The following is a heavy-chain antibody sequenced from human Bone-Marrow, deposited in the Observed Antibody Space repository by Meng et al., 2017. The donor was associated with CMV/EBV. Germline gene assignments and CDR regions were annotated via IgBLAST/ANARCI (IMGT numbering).Heavy chain of an antibody. Sequence: GGSLRLSCAASGFTFSSYSMNWVRQAPGKGLEWVSSISSSSSYIYYADSVKGRFTISRDNAKHSLYLQMNRLRDEDTAVYYCAKTAAGTSWYDPWGQGTLVTVSS. J-gene: IGHJ5*02. CDR3: AKTAAGTSWYDP. CDR1: GFTFSSYS. CDR2: ISSSSSYI. V-gene: IGHV3-21*01. D-gene: IGHD6-13*01.